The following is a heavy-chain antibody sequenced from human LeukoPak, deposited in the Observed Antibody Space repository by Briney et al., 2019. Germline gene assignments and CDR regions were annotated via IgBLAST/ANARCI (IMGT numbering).Heavy chain of an antibody. D-gene: IGHD7-27*01. Sequence: GGSLRLSCEVSGFTVSSNYMTWVRQAPGKGLEWVSIIYSGGSTYYANSVKGRFAISRDNSKNTLYLQMNSLRAEDTAVFYCARDLTGDAYFDYWGRGTLVTVSS. CDR2: IYSGGST. CDR1: GFTVSSNY. CDR3: ARDLTGDAYFDY. J-gene: IGHJ4*02. V-gene: IGHV3-66*01.